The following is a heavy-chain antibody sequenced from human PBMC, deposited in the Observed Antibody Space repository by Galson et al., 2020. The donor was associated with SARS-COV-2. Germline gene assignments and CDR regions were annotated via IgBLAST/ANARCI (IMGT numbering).Heavy chain of an antibody. Sequence: GESLKISCAASGFTFSSYAMHWVRQAPGKGLEWVAVISYDGSNKYYADSVKGRFTISRDNSKNTVYLQMISLRAEDTAVYYCAVVGATRGFDYWGQATLVTVSS. CDR3: AVVGATRGFDY. D-gene: IGHD1-26*01. V-gene: IGHV3-30*14. CDR1: GFTFSSYA. CDR2: ISYDGSNK. J-gene: IGHJ4*02.